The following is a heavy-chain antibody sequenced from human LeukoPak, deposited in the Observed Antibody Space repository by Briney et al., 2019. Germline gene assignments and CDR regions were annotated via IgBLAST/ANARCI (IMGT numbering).Heavy chain of an antibody. V-gene: IGHV4-34*01. J-gene: IGHJ5*02. D-gene: IGHD2-15*01. CDR2: INHSGST. CDR3: ARALGYCSGGSCYPRRANWFDP. CDR1: GGSFSDYY. Sequence: SETLPLTCAVSGGSFSDYYWSWIRQPPGKGLEWIGEINHSGSTNYNPSLKSRVTISVDTSKNQFSLKLSSVTAADTAVYYCARALGYCSGGSCYPRRANWFDPWGQGTLVTVSS.